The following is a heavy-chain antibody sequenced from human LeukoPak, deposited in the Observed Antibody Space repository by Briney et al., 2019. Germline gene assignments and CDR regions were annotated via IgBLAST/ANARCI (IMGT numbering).Heavy chain of an antibody. CDR1: GFTFSNYV. V-gene: IGHV3-23*01. CDR3: AFATAFDY. CDR2: ISSSGGVI. Sequence: GGSLRLSCAASGFTFSNYVMSWVRQAPGKGLEWVSSISSSGGVIYYADSVKGRFTISRDNSKNTLDLQMNSLRAEDTAVYYCAFATAFDYWGQGTLVTVSS. J-gene: IGHJ4*02.